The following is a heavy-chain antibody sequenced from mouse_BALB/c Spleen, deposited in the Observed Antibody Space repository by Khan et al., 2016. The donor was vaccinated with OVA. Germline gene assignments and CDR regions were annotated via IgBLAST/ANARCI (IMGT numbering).Heavy chain of an antibody. D-gene: IGHD1-1*01. Sequence: EVQLQESGPELVRPGASVKISCKASGYSFTGYFMNWVMQSHGKSLEWIGRINPHIGETFYNQRFKDKATLTVDESSNTAHMELRSLASEDSAVYYCTRIYRSDFDYWGQGTTLTVSS. CDR3: TRIYRSDFDY. V-gene: IGHV1-20*02. J-gene: IGHJ2*01. CDR1: GYSFTGYF. CDR2: INPHIGET.